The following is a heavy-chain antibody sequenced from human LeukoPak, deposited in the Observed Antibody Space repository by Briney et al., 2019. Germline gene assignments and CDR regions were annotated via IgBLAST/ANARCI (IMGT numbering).Heavy chain of an antibody. CDR2: IYPGDSDT. D-gene: IGHD6-19*01. CDR1: GYSFTSHW. V-gene: IGHV5-51*01. CDR3: ARPTGQWQGEFDY. J-gene: IGHJ4*02. Sequence: GESLKISCKGSGYSFTSHWIGWVRQMPGKGLEWMGIIYPGDSDTRYSPSFQGRVTMSADKSISTAYLQWNSLKASDTAMYYCARPTGQWQGEFDYWGQGALVTVSS.